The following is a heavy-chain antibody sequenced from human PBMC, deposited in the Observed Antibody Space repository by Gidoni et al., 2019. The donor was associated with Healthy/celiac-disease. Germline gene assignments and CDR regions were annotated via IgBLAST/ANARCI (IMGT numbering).Heavy chain of an antibody. D-gene: IGHD3-16*01. V-gene: IGHV3-7*04. CDR2: IKQDGSEK. J-gene: IGHJ4*02. CDR3: ARVGPAGTHLDY. Sequence: EVQLVESGGGLVQPGGSLRLSCAASAFTFSSHWMSWVRQAPGKGLEWVANIKQDGSEKYYVDSVKGRFTISRDNAKNSLYLQMNSLRAEDTAVYYCARVGPAGTHLDYWGQGTLVTVSS. CDR1: AFTFSSHW.